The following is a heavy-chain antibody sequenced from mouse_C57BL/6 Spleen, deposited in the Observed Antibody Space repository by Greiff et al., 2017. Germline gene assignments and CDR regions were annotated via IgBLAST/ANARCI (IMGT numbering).Heavy chain of an antibody. D-gene: IGHD2-1*01. Sequence: QVQLQQPGAELVRPGTSVKLSCKASGYTFTSYWMHWVKQRPGQGLEWIGVIDPSDSYTNYNQKFKGKATLTVDTSSSTAYMQLSSLTSEDSAVYYCAREGGNYNYWGQGTTLTVAP. CDR2: IDPSDSYT. V-gene: IGHV1-59*01. J-gene: IGHJ2*01. CDR1: GYTFTSYW. CDR3: AREGGNYNY.